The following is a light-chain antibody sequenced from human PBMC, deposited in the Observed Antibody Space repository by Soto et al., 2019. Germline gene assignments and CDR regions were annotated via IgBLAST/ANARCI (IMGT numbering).Light chain of an antibody. CDR1: SCDVGGYNY. CDR3: CSYAGSYRV. Sequence: QSVLTRPRSVSVSPGQSVTISCTGTSCDVGGYNYVSWYQQHPGKAPKLMIYDVSKRPSGVPDRFSGSKSGNTASLTISGLQAEDVADYYCCSYAGSYRVFGTGTKVTVL. CDR2: DVS. J-gene: IGLJ1*01. V-gene: IGLV2-11*01.